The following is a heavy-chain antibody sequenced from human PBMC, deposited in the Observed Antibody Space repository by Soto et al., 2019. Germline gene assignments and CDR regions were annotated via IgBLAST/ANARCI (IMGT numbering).Heavy chain of an antibody. CDR2: LFHTGTT. CDR3: ARDRGCGGCSCYSGFDY. CDR1: GGSISSDGYS. D-gene: IGHD2-15*01. J-gene: IGHJ4*02. Sequence: QLQLQESGSGLVKPSPTLSLTCTVSGGSISSDGYSWSWIRQPPGKGLEWFGYLFHTGTTYYNPSLKSRVIISGDRSKNQFSLKLGSVTAADTAVYDCARDRGCGGCSCYSGFDYWGQGTLVTVSS. V-gene: IGHV4-30-2*01.